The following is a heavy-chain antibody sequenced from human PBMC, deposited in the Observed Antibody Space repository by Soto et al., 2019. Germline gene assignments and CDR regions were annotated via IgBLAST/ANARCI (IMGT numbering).Heavy chain of an antibody. CDR1: GVSISSSSYY. CDR2: IHHSGNT. CDR3: ARGRLYSSGWYLEYYYSGTDV. V-gene: IGHV4-39*01. J-gene: IGHJ6*02. D-gene: IGHD6-19*01. Sequence: SETLSLTCTVSGVSISSSSYYWGWIRQPPGKGLEWIGSIHHSGNTYYNPSLKSRVTISVDTSKNQFSLKVSSVTAADTAVYYCARGRLYSSGWYLEYYYSGTDVWGQGSPVTVSS.